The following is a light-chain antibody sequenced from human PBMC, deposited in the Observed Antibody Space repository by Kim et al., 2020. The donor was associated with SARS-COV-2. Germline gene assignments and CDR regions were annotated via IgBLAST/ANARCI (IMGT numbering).Light chain of an antibody. CDR3: HSRDNSGDHVL. J-gene: IGLJ2*01. V-gene: IGLV3-19*01. CDR2: GKN. CDR1: SLRTDY. Sequence: ALGQTVTITCQGDSLRTDYASWYQQKPGQDPIVVSYGKNKRPSGSPDRCSGSSSGNTASLTVTGAQAVDEADYYCHSRDNSGDHVLFGGGTQLTVL.